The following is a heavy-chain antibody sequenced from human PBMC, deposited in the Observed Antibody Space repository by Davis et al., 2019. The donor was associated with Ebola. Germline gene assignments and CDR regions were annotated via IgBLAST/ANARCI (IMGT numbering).Heavy chain of an antibody. V-gene: IGHV6-1*01. Sequence: SETLSLTCAISGDSVSSNSAAWNWIRQSPSRGLEWLGRTYYRSKWYNDYAVSVKSRITINPDTSKNQFSLKLSSVTAADTAVYYCAFSGTIFGVVTYPFDYWGQGTLVTVSS. CDR3: AFSGTIFGVVTYPFDY. CDR2: TYYRSKWYN. CDR1: GDSVSSNSAA. J-gene: IGHJ4*02. D-gene: IGHD3-3*01.